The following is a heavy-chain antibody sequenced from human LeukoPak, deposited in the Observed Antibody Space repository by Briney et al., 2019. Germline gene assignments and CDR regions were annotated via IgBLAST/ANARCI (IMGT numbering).Heavy chain of an antibody. CDR3: AREANYGDYPDY. D-gene: IGHD4-17*01. V-gene: IGHV3-21*01. Sequence: GGSLRLSCAASGFTFSDYHMNWVRQAPGKGLEWVSSISSSSNYIYYAGSVKGRFTISRDNAKNSLYLQMNSLRAEDTAVYYCAREANYGDYPDYWGQGTLVTVSS. CDR1: GFTFSDYH. CDR2: ISSSSNYI. J-gene: IGHJ4*02.